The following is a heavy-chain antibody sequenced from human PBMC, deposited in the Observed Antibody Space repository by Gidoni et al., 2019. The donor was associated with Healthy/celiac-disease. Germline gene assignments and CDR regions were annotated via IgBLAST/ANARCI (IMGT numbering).Heavy chain of an antibody. Sequence: ASGKGLEWVGRIRSKANSYATAYAASVKGRFTISRDDSKNTAYLQMNSLKTEDTAVYYCTPTTGSTSQYYYMDVWGKGTTVTVSS. D-gene: IGHD2-2*01. J-gene: IGHJ6*03. CDR2: IRSKANSYAT. V-gene: IGHV3-73*01. CDR3: TPTTGSTSQYYYMDV.